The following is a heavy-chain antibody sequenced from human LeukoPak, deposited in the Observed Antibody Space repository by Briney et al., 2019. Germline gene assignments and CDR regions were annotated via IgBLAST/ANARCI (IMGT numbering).Heavy chain of an antibody. V-gene: IGHV3-33*01. CDR1: GFTFCTYG. D-gene: IGHD3-22*01. J-gene: IGHJ4*02. CDR2: IWYDGSNI. CDR3: ARARDNYDISCFSALDY. Sequence: GRSLRLFCAASGFTFCTYGMHWVRQAPGKGLEWLAVIWYDGSNIYYADSLKGRFAISRDNSRNTLYLLLNSLRAEDTAVYYCARARDNYDISCFSALDYWGQGTVFTVSS.